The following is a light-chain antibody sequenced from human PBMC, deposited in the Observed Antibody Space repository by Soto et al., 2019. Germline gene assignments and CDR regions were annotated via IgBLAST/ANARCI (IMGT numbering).Light chain of an antibody. J-gene: IGKJ3*01. CDR2: DAS. Sequence: DIQMTQSPSTLSASVGDRVTGTCRASQSISSWLAWYQQKPGKAPKLLIYDASSLESGVPSRFSGSGSGTEFTLTISSLQPGDFATYYCQQYHSYSPFTFGQGTKVDIK. CDR3: QQYHSYSPFT. V-gene: IGKV1-5*01. CDR1: QSISSW.